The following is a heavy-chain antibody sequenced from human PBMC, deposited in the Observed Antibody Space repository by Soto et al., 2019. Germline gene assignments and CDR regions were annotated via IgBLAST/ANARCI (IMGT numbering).Heavy chain of an antibody. CDR2: ISSSSSYI. CDR3: ARDRERLGELSLYSAFDI. D-gene: IGHD3-16*02. J-gene: IGHJ3*02. Sequence: GGSLRLSCAASGVTFSSYSMNWVRQAPGKGLEWVSSISSSSSYIYYADSVKGRFTISRDNAKNSLYLQMNSLRAEDTAVYYCARDRERLGELSLYSAFDIWGQGTMVTVSS. V-gene: IGHV3-21*01. CDR1: GVTFSSYS.